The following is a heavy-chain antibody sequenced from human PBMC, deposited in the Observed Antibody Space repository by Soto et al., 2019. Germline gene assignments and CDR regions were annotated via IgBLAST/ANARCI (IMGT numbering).Heavy chain of an antibody. J-gene: IGHJ4*02. CDR2: IDHSGST. D-gene: IGHD2-8*02. Sequence: SETRSLTCAVYGGSFSGYYWTWIRQPPGTGLEWIGEIDHSGSTTYNPSLKSRVTISVDTSNNQISLKLTSVTAADTAVYYCARDKITGLFDYWGQGTLVPVSS. CDR1: GGSFSGYY. V-gene: IGHV4-34*01. CDR3: ARDKITGLFDY.